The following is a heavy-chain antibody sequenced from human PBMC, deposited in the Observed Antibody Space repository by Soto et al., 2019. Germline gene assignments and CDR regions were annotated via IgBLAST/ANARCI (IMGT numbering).Heavy chain of an antibody. CDR2: IYYSGST. J-gene: IGHJ5*02. Sequence: PSETLSLTCTVSGGSISSGDYYWSWIRQPPGKGLEWIGYIYYSGSTYYNPSLKSRVTISVDTSKNQFSLKLSSVTAADTAVYYCARASTFYYYDSSGYRGLGCDPWGQGTLVTVSS. CDR3: ARASTFYYYDSSGYRGLGCDP. V-gene: IGHV4-30-4*01. D-gene: IGHD3-22*01. CDR1: GGSISSGDYY.